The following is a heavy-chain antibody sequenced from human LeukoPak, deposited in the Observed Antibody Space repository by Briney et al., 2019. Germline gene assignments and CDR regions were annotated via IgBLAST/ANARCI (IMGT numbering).Heavy chain of an antibody. Sequence: SETLSLTCTVSGASIRSYYWNWIRQPAGKGLKWIGRIYTSGSSNYNPSLKSRVTMSVDTSNNQFSLKLGSVTAADTAVYYCGGTSGWHSAIDSWGQGTLVTVSS. CDR1: GASIRSYY. CDR3: GGTSGWHSAIDS. D-gene: IGHD6-19*01. J-gene: IGHJ5*01. V-gene: IGHV4-4*07. CDR2: IYTSGSS.